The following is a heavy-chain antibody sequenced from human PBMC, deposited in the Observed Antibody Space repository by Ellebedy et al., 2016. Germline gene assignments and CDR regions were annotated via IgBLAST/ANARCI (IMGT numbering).Heavy chain of an antibody. CDR1: GFTFSSYW. V-gene: IGHV3-74*01. CDR2: INIDGSFA. Sequence: GGSLRLSCAASGFTFSSYWMHWVRQAPGKGLVWVSRINIDGSFARYADSVKGRFTTSRDNAKNTLYLQMNSLRAEDTAVYYCAREGLVGATDSWGQGNLVTVSS. J-gene: IGHJ4*02. CDR3: AREGLVGATDS. D-gene: IGHD1-26*01.